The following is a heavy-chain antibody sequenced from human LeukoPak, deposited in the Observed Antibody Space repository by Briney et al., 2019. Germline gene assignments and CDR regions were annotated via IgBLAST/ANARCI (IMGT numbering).Heavy chain of an antibody. V-gene: IGHV4-59*01. Sequence: SETLSLTCTVSGGSISAYYWSWIRQPPGKGLEWIGSIYHSGSTYYNPSLKSRVTISVDTSKNQFSLKLSSVTAADTAVYYCARESRGGYSYYYYYYGMDVWGQGTTVTVSS. CDR3: ARESRGGYSYYYYYYGMDV. CDR2: IYHSGST. CDR1: GGSISAYY. D-gene: IGHD5-24*01. J-gene: IGHJ6*02.